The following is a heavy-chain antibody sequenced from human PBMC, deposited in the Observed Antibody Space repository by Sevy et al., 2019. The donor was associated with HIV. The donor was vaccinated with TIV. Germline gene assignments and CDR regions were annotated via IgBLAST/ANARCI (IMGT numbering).Heavy chain of an antibody. Sequence: GGSLRLSCAASAFSFSNYWKSWVRQAPGKGLEWVANIKRDGSEKYYVASVKGRFTISRDNAKTSLFLQMNSLRGEDTAVYYCARDCSSASCLWGMDVWGQGTTVTVSS. CDR1: AFSFSNYW. V-gene: IGHV3-7*03. D-gene: IGHD2-2*01. J-gene: IGHJ6*02. CDR3: ARDCSSASCLWGMDV. CDR2: IKRDGSEK.